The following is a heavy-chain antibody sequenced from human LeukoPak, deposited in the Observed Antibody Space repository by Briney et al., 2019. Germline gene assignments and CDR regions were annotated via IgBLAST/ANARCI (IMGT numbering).Heavy chain of an antibody. Sequence: PGGSLRLSCAASGFTVSSNYMTWVRQAPGKGLEWVSAISGSGGSTYYADSVKGRFTISRDNSKNTLYLQMNSLRAEDTAVYYCAKDLLHKYSSGSGYWGQGTLVTVSS. D-gene: IGHD6-19*01. V-gene: IGHV3-23*01. CDR1: GFTVSSNY. CDR3: AKDLLHKYSSGSGY. CDR2: ISGSGGST. J-gene: IGHJ4*02.